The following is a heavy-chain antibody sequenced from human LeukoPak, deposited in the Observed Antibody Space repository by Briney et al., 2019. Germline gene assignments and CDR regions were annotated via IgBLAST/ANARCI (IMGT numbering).Heavy chain of an antibody. CDR2: INPNSGGT. CDR3: ARAPRGDYVWGSYRYTGYYFDY. V-gene: IGHV1-2*04. D-gene: IGHD3-16*02. J-gene: IGHJ4*02. CDR1: GYTFTGYY. Sequence: ASVKVSCKASGYTFTGYYMHWVRQAPGQGLEWMGWINPNSGGTNYAQKFQGWVTMTRDTSISTAYMELSRLRSDDTVVYYCARAPRGDYVWGSYRYTGYYFDYWGQGTLVTVSS.